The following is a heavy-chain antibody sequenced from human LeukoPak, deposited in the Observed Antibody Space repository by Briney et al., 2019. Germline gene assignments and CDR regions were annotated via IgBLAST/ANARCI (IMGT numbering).Heavy chain of an antibody. CDR2: IKSKTDGGTT. CDR1: GFTFSNAW. D-gene: IGHD3-10*01. V-gene: IGHV3-15*01. Sequence: GGSLRLSCAASGFTFSNAWMSWVRQAPGKGLEWVGRIKSKTDGGTTDYAAPVKGRFTISRDDSKNTLYLQMNSLKTEDTAVYYCTTSLWFGEKKEDYWGQGTLVTVSS. J-gene: IGHJ4*02. CDR3: TTSLWFGEKKEDY.